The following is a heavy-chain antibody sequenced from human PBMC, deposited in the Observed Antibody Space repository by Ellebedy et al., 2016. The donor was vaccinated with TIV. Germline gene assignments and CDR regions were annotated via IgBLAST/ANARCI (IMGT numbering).Heavy chain of an antibody. CDR3: AKLYYGSGTLDAFDI. Sequence: GESLKISXAASGFTFSSYAMSWVRQAPGKGLEWVAGISGSGTNTNYAESVKGRFTISRDNSKNTLYLQMNSLRAEDTAVYYCAKLYYGSGTLDAFDIWGQGTMVTVSS. CDR1: GFTFSSYA. D-gene: IGHD3-10*01. CDR2: ISGSGTNT. J-gene: IGHJ3*02. V-gene: IGHV3-23*01.